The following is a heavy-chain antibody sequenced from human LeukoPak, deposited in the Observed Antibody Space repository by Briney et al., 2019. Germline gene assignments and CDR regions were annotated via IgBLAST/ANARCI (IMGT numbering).Heavy chain of an antibody. D-gene: IGHD3-22*01. CDR2: ISWNSATF. CDR1: GFNFDDYA. Sequence: GGSLRLSCAASGFNFDDYAMHWVRQAPGKGLEWVSGISWNSATFGYADSVKGRFTISRDNTNNFLHLEMNSLRTEDTAVYYCAKGMYYYDSSGYSKLDYWGQGTLVTVSS. CDR3: AKGMYYYDSSGYSKLDY. J-gene: IGHJ4*02. V-gene: IGHV3-9*01.